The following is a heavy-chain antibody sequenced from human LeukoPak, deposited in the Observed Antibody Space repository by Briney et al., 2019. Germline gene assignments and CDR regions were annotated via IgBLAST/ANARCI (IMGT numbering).Heavy chain of an antibody. CDR1: GYTFTGYY. Sequence: ASVKVSCKASGYTFTGYYMHWVRQAPGQGLEWMGWINPNSGGTNYAQKFQGWVTMTRDTSISTAYMELSRLRSDDTAVYYCARDLRGTVTTVDYYYGMDVWGQGTTVTVSS. CDR2: INPNSGGT. J-gene: IGHJ6*02. D-gene: IGHD4-17*01. CDR3: ARDLRGTVTTVDYYYGMDV. V-gene: IGHV1-2*04.